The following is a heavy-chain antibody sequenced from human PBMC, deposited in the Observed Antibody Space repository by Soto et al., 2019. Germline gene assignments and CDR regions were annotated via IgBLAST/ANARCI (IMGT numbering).Heavy chain of an antibody. CDR2: ISYDGSNK. CDR3: ARPEGYFCYYGMDV. CDR1: GFTFSSYG. J-gene: IGHJ6*02. Sequence: QVQLVESGGGVVQPGRSLRLSCAASGFTFSSYGMYWVRQAPGKGLEWVAVISYDGSNKYYAAFVKGRFTISRDNSKNTLYVQMNSLGVEDTAVYYCARPEGYFCYYGMDVWGQGTTVSVSS. V-gene: IGHV3-30-3*01.